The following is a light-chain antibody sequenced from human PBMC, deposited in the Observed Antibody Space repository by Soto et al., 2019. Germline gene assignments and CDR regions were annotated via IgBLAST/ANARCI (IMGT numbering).Light chain of an antibody. CDR1: HVIRNS. V-gene: IGKV1-33*01. J-gene: IGKJ1*01. CDR2: DSS. CDR3: QQYSTYTPRT. Sequence: IQMTQPPSSLSASIGDRVTITCHASHVIRNSLNWYQQTPGKPPNLLISDSSSLEAGVPSRFSGSGSGTEFTLSMVSLQPDDFATYYCQQYSTYTPRTLGQETKV.